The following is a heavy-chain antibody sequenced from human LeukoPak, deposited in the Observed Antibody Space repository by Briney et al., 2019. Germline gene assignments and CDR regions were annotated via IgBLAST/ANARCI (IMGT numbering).Heavy chain of an antibody. CDR1: GFTFSTYS. Sequence: GGSLRLSCAASGFTFSTYSMNWVRQAPGKGLEWVSDIDSGSNNIHYADSVKGRFTISRDDAKNSLYLQMDSLRAEDTAVYYCARGTTGYSGGWLIDYWGQGTLVTVSS. CDR2: IDSGSNNI. J-gene: IGHJ4*02. V-gene: IGHV3-48*01. D-gene: IGHD6-19*01. CDR3: ARGTTGYSGGWLIDY.